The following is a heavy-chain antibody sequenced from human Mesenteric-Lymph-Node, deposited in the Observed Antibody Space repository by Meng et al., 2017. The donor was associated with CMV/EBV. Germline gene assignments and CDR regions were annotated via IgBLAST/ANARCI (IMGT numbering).Heavy chain of an antibody. D-gene: IGHD3-3*01. Sequence: VSCKSSGYRFFTFGINWVRQVPGQGLEWMGLISANSGNTNYAQKFQDRITLTTDSSTNTSYLELKNLRSDDTGVYYCARPFFDFWFDPWGQGTLVTVSS. J-gene: IGHJ5*02. CDR3: ARPFFDFWFDP. V-gene: IGHV1-18*01. CDR1: GYRFFTFG. CDR2: ISANSGNT.